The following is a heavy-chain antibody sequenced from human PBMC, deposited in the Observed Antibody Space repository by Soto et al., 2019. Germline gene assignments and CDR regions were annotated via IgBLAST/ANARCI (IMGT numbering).Heavy chain of an antibody. Sequence: SETLSLTCTVSGASISRYYWSWIRQSPGKGLEWIGYLYNTGSTIYNPSLKSRVTISVDTSKNQFSLKMNSVTAADTAVYYCARDLWGYCGVHCDLQAVWGQGTTVTVSS. J-gene: IGHJ6*02. CDR3: ARDLWGYCGVHCDLQAV. CDR2: LYNTGST. V-gene: IGHV4-59*01. D-gene: IGHD2-21*02. CDR1: GASISRYY.